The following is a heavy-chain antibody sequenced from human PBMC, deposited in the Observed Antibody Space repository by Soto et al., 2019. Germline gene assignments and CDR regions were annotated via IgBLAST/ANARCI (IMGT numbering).Heavy chain of an antibody. V-gene: IGHV4-59*08. J-gene: IGHJ4*02. CDR1: GGSISSYY. CDR2: IYYSGST. D-gene: IGHD6-19*01. Sequence: QVQLQESGPGLVKPSETLSLTCTVSGGSISSYYWSWIRQPPGKGLEWIGYIYYSGSTNYNPSLKGRVTISVDTSKNHFSLKLSSVTAADTSGYYCASTRGSSGWWVYWGQGTLVTVSS. CDR3: ASTRGSSGWWVY.